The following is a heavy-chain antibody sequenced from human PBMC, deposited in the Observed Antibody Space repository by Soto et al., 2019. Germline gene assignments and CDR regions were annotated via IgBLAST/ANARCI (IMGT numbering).Heavy chain of an antibody. D-gene: IGHD2-15*01. CDR2: INTAGSTK. J-gene: IGHJ6*02. Sequence: PGGSLRLSCAASGFTFSNFEMHWVRQAPGKGLEWVSYINTAGSTKYYAESVKGRFTISRDNARNSLFLQMNSLRAEETAVYYCARAECSSSACFAASFSYRLDVWGQGSPVTVSS. CDR1: GFTFSNFE. V-gene: IGHV3-48*03. CDR3: ARAECSSSACFAASFSYRLDV.